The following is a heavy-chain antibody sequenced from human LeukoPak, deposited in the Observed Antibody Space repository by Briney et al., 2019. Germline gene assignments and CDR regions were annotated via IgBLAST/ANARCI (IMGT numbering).Heavy chain of an antibody. J-gene: IGHJ4*02. Sequence: GGSLRLSCAASGFSVSSSYMSWVRQAPGKRLECVSVIYSGGSTYYADSVKGRFTISRDKSKNTLYLQMNSLRVEDTAVYYCARTDDSGSYCDYWGQGTLVIVSS. CDR3: ARTDDSGSYCDY. V-gene: IGHV3-53*01. D-gene: IGHD1-26*01. CDR2: IYSGGST. CDR1: GFSVSSSY.